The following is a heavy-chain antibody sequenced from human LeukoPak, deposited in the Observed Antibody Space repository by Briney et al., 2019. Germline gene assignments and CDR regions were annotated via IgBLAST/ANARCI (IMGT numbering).Heavy chain of an antibody. Sequence: KSSRTLSLTCAISGDSVSSNRAAWNWISQSPSGGLGWLGRTYYRSKWYNDYAVSVKSRITTNPYTSKNQFSLQLNSVSPADTAVYYCARDPGGYDAYYYGMDVWGQGTTVTVSS. J-gene: IGHJ6*02. CDR1: GDSVSSNRAA. V-gene: IGHV6-1*01. CDR3: ARDPGGYDAYYYGMDV. D-gene: IGHD5-12*01. CDR2: TYYRSKWYN.